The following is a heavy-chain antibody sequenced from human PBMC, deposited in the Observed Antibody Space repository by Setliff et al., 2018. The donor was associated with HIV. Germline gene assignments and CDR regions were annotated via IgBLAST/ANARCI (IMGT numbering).Heavy chain of an antibody. CDR3: ARSPYGDYGLDY. J-gene: IGHJ4*02. Sequence: ASVKVSCKASGYIFTSYGISWVRQAPGQGLEWMGWISAYNGNTNYAQKFQGRVSMTIDTSTSTAYMGLRSLRPDDTAVYFCARSPYGDYGLDYWGQGTLVTVSS. V-gene: IGHV1-18*01. CDR2: ISAYNGNT. CDR1: GYIFTSYG. D-gene: IGHD4-17*01.